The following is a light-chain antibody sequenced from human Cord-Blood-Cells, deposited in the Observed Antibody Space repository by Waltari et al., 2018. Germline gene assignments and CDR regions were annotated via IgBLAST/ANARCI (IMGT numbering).Light chain of an antibody. CDR1: SSDVGCYNY. CDR3: SSYTSSSIWV. J-gene: IGLJ3*02. V-gene: IGLV2-14*01. CDR2: DVS. Sequence: QSSLTQPASVSGSPGQSITISCTGTSSDVGCYNYVSWYQQHPGKAPKLMIYDVSKRPSGVSNRFSGSKSGNTASLTISGLQAEDEADYYCSSYTSSSIWVFGGGTKLTVL.